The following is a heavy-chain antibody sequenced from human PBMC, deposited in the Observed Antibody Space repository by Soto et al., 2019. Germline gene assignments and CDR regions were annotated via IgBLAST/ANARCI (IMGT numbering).Heavy chain of an antibody. Sequence: GGTLRLSCAASGFTFSSYAMSWVRQTPGKGLEWVSGIRGSGGSTYYAASVKGRFTISRENSNNTLSLQMNILGVEDTAVYFCAKGKTSGWYYFDYWGQGALVTVSS. CDR1: GFTFSSYA. V-gene: IGHV3-23*01. D-gene: IGHD6-19*01. CDR2: IRGSGGST. CDR3: AKGKTSGWYYFDY. J-gene: IGHJ4*02.